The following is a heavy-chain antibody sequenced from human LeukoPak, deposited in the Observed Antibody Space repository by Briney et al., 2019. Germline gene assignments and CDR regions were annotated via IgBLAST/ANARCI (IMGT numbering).Heavy chain of an antibody. D-gene: IGHD2-2*01. CDR2: IYYSGST. V-gene: IGHV4-59*08. CDR1: GGSISSYY. Sequence: SETLSLTCTVSGGSISSYYWSWIRQPPGKGLEWIGYIYYSGSTNYNPSLKSRVTISVDTSKNQFSLKLSSVTAADTAVYYCAQSLPAAMTPYYMDVWGKGTTVTVSS. CDR3: AQSLPAAMTPYYMDV. J-gene: IGHJ6*03.